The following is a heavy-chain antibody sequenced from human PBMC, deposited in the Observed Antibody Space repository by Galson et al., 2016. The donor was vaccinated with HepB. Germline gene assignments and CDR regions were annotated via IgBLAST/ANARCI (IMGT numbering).Heavy chain of an antibody. Sequence: CAISGDSVSSDSTSWNWIRQSPSRGLEWLGRTYYRSKWYNDYAASVESRITINPDTSNNQFPLRLDSVTPEETAVYYCARGSTLHSWGQGTLVTVSS. CDR1: GDSVSSDSTS. V-gene: IGHV6-1*01. CDR3: ARGSTLHS. J-gene: IGHJ4*02. CDR2: TYYRSKWYN. D-gene: IGHD1-26*01.